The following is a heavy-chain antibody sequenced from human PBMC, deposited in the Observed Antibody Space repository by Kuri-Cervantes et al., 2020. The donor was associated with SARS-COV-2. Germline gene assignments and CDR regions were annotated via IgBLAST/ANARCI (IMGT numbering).Heavy chain of an antibody. V-gene: IGHV3-43D*03. CDR2: ISWDGGIT. J-gene: IGHJ4*02. CDR1: GFTFDDYA. D-gene: IGHD3-10*01. Sequence: GESLKISCAASGFTFDDYAMHWVRHAPGKGLEWVSLISWDGGITYYADSVKGRFTISRDNSKNSLYLQMNSLRAEDTAVYYCARLLYGSGSYYNDWGQGTLVTVSS. CDR3: ARLLYGSGSYYND.